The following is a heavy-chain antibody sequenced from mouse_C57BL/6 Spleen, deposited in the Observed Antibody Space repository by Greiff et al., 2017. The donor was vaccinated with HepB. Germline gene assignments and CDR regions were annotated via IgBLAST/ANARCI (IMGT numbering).Heavy chain of an antibody. CDR1: GYSITSGYY. CDR3: ARGGDYYGSSPYYYAMDY. D-gene: IGHD1-1*01. J-gene: IGHJ4*01. V-gene: IGHV3-6*01. Sequence: ESGPGLVKPSQSLSLTCSVTGYSITSGYYWNWIRQFPGNKLEWMGYISYDGSNNYNPSLKNRISITRDTSKNQFFLKLNSVTTEDTATYYCARGGDYYGSSPYYYAMDYWGQGTSVTVSS. CDR2: ISYDGSN.